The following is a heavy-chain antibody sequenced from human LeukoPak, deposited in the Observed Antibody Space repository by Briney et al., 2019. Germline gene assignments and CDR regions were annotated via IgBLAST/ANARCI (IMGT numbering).Heavy chain of an antibody. D-gene: IGHD2-2*01. CDR3: ARGVVPAARRFDP. CDR1: GYSFTSYW. V-gene: IGHV5-51*01. CDR2: IYPSDSDT. Sequence: GESLKISCKGSGYSFTSYWIGWVLQMPGKGLEWMGIIYPSDSDTRYSPSFQGQVTISADKSISTAYLQWSSLKASDTAMYYCARGVVPAARRFDPWGQGTLVTVSS. J-gene: IGHJ5*02.